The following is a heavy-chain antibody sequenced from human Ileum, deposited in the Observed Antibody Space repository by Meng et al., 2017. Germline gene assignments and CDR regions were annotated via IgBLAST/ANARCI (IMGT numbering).Heavy chain of an antibody. CDR2: IYSSGST. CDR1: CGYISSGGFD. V-gene: IGHV4-31*01. Sequence: QVDLQESGPGLVRPSQTPSLILTVSCGYISSGGFDWSSIRQHPVKGLEWIGYIYSSGSTYYNPSLKSLVSISVDTSKNQFSLKLSSVTAADTAVYYCARGPGRGSGSGSFDYWGQGTLVTVSS. D-gene: IGHD3-10*01. CDR3: ARGPGRGSGSGSFDY. J-gene: IGHJ4*02.